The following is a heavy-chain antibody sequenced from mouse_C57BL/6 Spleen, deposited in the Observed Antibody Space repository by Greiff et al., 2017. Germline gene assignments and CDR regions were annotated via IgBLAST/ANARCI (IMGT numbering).Heavy chain of an antibody. V-gene: IGHV1-74*01. J-gene: IGHJ1*03. Sequence: VQLQQPGAELVQPGASVTVSCKASAYTFTSYWMPWVKQRPGQGLAWIGRIHPSDRDTNYNQKFKGKATLTVDKSSSTAYMQLSSLTSEDFAVYYGEGYDYGTGWYFDVWGTGNTVTVSS. CDR1: AYTFTSYW. CDR3: EGYDYGTGWYFDV. CDR2: IHPSDRDT. D-gene: IGHD2-4*01.